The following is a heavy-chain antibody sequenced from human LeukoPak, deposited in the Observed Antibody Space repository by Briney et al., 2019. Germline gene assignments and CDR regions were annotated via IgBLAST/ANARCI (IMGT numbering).Heavy chain of an antibody. CDR2: ISYDGSNK. CDR3: ASCLGSGSLGYAFDI. Sequence: GGSLRLSCAASGFTFSSDAMHWVRQAPGKGLEWVAVISYDGSNKYYAHSVKGQFTISRDNSKNTLYLQMDSLRAQATAVYYCASCLGSGSLGYAFDIWGQGTMVTVSS. J-gene: IGHJ3*02. D-gene: IGHD1-26*01. V-gene: IGHV3-30-3*01. CDR1: GFTFSSDA.